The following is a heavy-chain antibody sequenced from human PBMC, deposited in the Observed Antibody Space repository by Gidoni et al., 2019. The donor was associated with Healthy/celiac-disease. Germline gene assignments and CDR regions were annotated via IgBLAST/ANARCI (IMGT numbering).Heavy chain of an antibody. D-gene: IGHD3-3*01. V-gene: IGHV5-10-1*03. CDR1: GYSFTSYW. CDR3: ARQERFLEWSSGYDAFDI. J-gene: IGHJ3*02. CDR2: IDPSDSYT. Sequence: EVQLVQSGAEVKKPGESLRISCKGSGYSFTSYWISWVRQMPGKGLEWMGRIDPSDSYTNYSPSFQGHVTISADKSISTAYLQWSSLKASDTAMYYCARQERFLEWSSGYDAFDIWGQGTMVTVSS.